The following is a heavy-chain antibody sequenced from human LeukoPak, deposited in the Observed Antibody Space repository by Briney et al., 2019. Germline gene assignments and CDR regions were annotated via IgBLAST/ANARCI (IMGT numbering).Heavy chain of an antibody. CDR2: TYYRSKWYN. D-gene: IGHD6-13*01. J-gene: IGHJ1*01. V-gene: IGHV6-1*01. Sequence: SQTLSLTCAISGDSVSSNSAAWNWIRQSPSRGLEWLGRTYYRSKWYNDYAVSVKSRITINPDTSKNQFSLQLNSVTPEDTAVYYCARSEAAAGTWAPSTEYFQHWGQGTLVTVSS. CDR1: GDSVSSNSAA. CDR3: ARSEAAAGTWAPSTEYFQH.